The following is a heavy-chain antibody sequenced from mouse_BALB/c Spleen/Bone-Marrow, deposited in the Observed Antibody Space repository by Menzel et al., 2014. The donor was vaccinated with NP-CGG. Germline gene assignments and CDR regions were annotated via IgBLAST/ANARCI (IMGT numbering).Heavy chain of an antibody. D-gene: IGHD6-1*01. CDR3: ARQEFAIYWYFDV. J-gene: IGHJ1*01. V-gene: IGHV14-3*02. Sequence: VQLQQSGAELVKPGASVKLSCSASGFNIKDTYMHWVKQRPEQGPEWIGRIDPANGNTKYDPKFQDKATITADTSSNTVDLQLSSLTFEDTAVYYCARQEFAIYWYFDVWGAGTTVTVSS. CDR1: GFNIKDTY. CDR2: IDPANGNT.